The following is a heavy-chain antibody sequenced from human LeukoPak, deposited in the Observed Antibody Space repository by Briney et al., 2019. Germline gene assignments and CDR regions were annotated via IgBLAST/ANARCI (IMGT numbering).Heavy chain of an antibody. Sequence: GGSLRLSCAASGFTFSSYAMSWVRQAPGKGLEWVSSISDSGSSTYYADSVKGRFSISRDNSRNTLYLQMNGQRAEDTAVYYCAKDWRDRGDFHAFDIWGQGTMVTVSS. J-gene: IGHJ3*02. CDR3: AKDWRDRGDFHAFDI. D-gene: IGHD4-17*01. CDR2: ISDSGSST. CDR1: GFTFSSYA. V-gene: IGHV3-23*01.